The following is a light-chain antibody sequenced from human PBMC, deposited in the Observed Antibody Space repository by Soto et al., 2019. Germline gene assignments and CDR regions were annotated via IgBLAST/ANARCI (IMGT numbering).Light chain of an antibody. CDR3: SSYISSSTYV. V-gene: IGLV2-14*01. CDR1: SSDIGRYNY. J-gene: IGLJ1*01. Sequence: QSALTQPGSVSGSPGQTITISGIGTSSDIGRYNYVSWYQQYPGKAPKFMIYDVSNRPSGVSNRFSGSKSGNTASLTISGLQAEYEADYYCSSYISSSTYVFGTGTKVTVL. CDR2: DVS.